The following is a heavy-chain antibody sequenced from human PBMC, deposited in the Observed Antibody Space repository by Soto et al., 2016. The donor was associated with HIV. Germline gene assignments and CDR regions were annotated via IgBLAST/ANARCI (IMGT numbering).Heavy chain of an antibody. V-gene: IGHV3-23*01. Sequence: EVQLLESGGGLVQPGGSLRLSCAASGFTFSSYAMSWVRQAPGKGLEWVSAISGSGGSTYYADSVKGRFTISRDNSKNTLYLQMNSLRAEDTAVYYCAKSPSYIAARPDSHFDYWGQGTLVTVSS. CDR1: GFTFSSYA. J-gene: IGHJ4*02. CDR2: ISGSGGST. D-gene: IGHD6-6*01. CDR3: AKSPSYIAARPDSHFDY.